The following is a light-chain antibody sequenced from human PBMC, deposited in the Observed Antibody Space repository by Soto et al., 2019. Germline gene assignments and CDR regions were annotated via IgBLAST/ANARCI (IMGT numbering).Light chain of an antibody. Sequence: QSALTQPASVSASPGHSITISCTGTSSDVGGYKFVSWYQHHPGKAPKLMIYEVNNRPSGVSNRFSGSKSGNTASLTISGLQPEDEADYYCLSYTSANTRVFGGGTKLTVL. CDR3: LSYTSANTRV. CDR2: EVN. CDR1: SSDVGGYKF. J-gene: IGLJ3*02. V-gene: IGLV2-14*01.